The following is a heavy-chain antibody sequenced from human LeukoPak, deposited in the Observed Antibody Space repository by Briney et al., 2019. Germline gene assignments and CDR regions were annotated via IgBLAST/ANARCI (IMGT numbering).Heavy chain of an antibody. Sequence: GGSLRLSCAAYGFTFSSYSMNWVRQAPGKGLEWVSSISSSSSYIYYADSVKGRFTISRDNAKNSLYLQMNSLRAEDTAVYYCARTPDNCSSTSCPIGPWGQGTLVTVSS. D-gene: IGHD2-2*01. CDR1: GFTFSSYS. J-gene: IGHJ5*02. CDR3: ARTPDNCSSTSCPIGP. CDR2: ISSSSSYI. V-gene: IGHV3-21*01.